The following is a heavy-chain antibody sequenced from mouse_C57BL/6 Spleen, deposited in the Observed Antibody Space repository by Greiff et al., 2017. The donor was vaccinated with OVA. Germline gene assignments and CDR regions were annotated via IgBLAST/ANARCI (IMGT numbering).Heavy chain of an antibody. Sequence: QVQLKESGAELVKPGASVKLSCKASGYTFTEYTIHWVKQRSGQGLEWIGWFYPGSGSIKYNEKFKDKATLTADKSSSTVYMELSRLTSEDSAVYFCARHEVYYYGSSGYCDVWGTGTTVTVSS. V-gene: IGHV1-62-2*01. CDR1: GYTFTEYT. CDR3: ARHEVYYYGSSGYCDV. J-gene: IGHJ1*03. CDR2: FYPGSGSI. D-gene: IGHD1-1*01.